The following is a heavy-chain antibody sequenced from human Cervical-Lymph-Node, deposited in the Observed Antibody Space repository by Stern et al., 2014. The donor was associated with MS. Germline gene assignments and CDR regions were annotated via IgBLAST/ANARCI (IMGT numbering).Heavy chain of an antibody. CDR2: IFPGGSDI. CDR1: GYTFTSYW. J-gene: IGHJ4*02. Sequence: QLVESGPEVKRPGESLKISCQASGYTFTSYWIGWVRQLPGKGLEWIAIIFPGGSDIRYSPSFQGQVTISADKSSSTAYLQWNNLKASDTAIYYCARQRYFDYWGQGTLVTVSS. CDR3: ARQRYFDY. V-gene: IGHV5-51*01.